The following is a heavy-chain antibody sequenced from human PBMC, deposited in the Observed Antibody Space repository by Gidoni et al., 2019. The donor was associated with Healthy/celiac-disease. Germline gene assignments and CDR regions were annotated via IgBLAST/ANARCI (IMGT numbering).Heavy chain of an antibody. CDR2: IDQDGSEK. J-gene: IGHJ4*02. CDR1: GFTFSRFW. Sequence: EVQLVESGGGLVQPGGSLRISCAASGFTFSRFWMSWVRQAPGKGLEWVANIDQDGSEKYYVDSVKGRFTISRDNTKNSLYLQMNGLRAEDTAVYYCATMFCGGDCYSDYWGQGTLVTVSP. V-gene: IGHV3-7*01. D-gene: IGHD2-21*02. CDR3: ATMFCGGDCYSDY.